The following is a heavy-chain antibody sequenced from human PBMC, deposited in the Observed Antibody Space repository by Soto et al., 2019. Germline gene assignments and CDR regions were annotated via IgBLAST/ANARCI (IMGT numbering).Heavy chain of an antibody. V-gene: IGHV4-31*03. D-gene: IGHD3-3*01. CDR2: IYYSGST. CDR3: ARDKRFLGNYYMDV. CDR1: GGSISSGGYY. J-gene: IGHJ6*03. Sequence: QVQLQESGPGLVKPSQTLSLTCTVSGGSISSGGYYWSWIRQHPGKGLEWIGYIYYSGSTYYNPSLKSRVTISVDTSKNQFSLKLSSVTAADTAVYYCARDKRFLGNYYMDVWGKGTTVTVSS.